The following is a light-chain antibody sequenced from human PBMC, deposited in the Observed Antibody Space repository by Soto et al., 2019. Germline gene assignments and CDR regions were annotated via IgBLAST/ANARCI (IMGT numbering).Light chain of an antibody. CDR1: QSVSSSY. V-gene: IGKV3-20*01. J-gene: IGKJ1*01. Sequence: EIVLTQSPGTLSLSPGERATLSCRASQSVSSSYLAWYQQKPGQAPKVLIYRASSRATGIPDRFSGSGSETEFTLTIRSLQSEDSALYYCHQYNNWPWTFGQGTKVDIK. CDR2: RAS. CDR3: HQYNNWPWT.